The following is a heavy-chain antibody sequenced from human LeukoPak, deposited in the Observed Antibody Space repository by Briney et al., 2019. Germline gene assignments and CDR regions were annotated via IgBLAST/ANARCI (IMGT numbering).Heavy chain of an antibody. CDR3: ARDAPGWSLDY. CDR1: GFTFSSYG. CDR2: IWYDGSNK. Sequence: GRSLRLSCAASGFTFSSYGMHWVRQAPGKGLEWVAVIWYDGSNKYYADSVKGRFTISRDNSKNTLYLQMNSLRAEDTAVYYCARDAPGWSLDYWGQGTLVTVSS. V-gene: IGHV3-33*08. J-gene: IGHJ4*02. D-gene: IGHD6-19*01.